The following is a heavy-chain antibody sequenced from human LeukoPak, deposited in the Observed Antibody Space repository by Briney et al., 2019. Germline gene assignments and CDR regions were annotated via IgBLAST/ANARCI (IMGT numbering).Heavy chain of an antibody. CDR3: ARDFSSWYERPHTGFDY. V-gene: IGHV1-69*13. CDR1: GCTFSSYA. CDR2: IIPIFGTA. D-gene: IGHD6-13*01. J-gene: IGHJ4*02. Sequence: SVKVSCKASGCTFSSYAISWVRQALGQGLEWMGGIIPIFGTANYAQKFQGRVTITADESTSTAYMELSSLRSEDTAVYYCARDFSSWYERPHTGFDYWGQGTLVTVSS.